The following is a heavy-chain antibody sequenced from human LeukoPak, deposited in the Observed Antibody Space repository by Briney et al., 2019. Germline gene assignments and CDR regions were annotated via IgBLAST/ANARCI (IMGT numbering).Heavy chain of an antibody. CDR2: SYYSGST. D-gene: IGHD4-11*01. Sequence: SETLSLTCTISGGSISTYYWSWIRQPPGKGLEWIGYSYYSGSTYCSPSLRTRVTISVDTSKNQFSLNLTSVTAADTAVYYCARGGLGGITAYSNYLFDYWGQGTLVTVSS. CDR3: ARGGLGGITAYSNYLFDY. V-gene: IGHV4-59*08. J-gene: IGHJ4*02. CDR1: GGSISTYY.